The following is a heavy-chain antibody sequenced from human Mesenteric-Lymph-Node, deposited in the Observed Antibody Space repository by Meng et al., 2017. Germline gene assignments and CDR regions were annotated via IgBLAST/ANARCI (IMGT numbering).Heavy chain of an antibody. Sequence: GGSLRLSCAASGFTFSSYAMSWVRQAPGKGLEWVSAISGSGGSPYYADSVKGRFTISRDNSKNTLYLQMKSLRAEDTAVYYCARDRISYYYGSGFGWFDPWGQGTLVTVSS. D-gene: IGHD3-10*01. CDR1: GFTFSSYA. J-gene: IGHJ5*02. V-gene: IGHV3-23*01. CDR2: ISGSGGSP. CDR3: ARDRISYYYGSGFGWFDP.